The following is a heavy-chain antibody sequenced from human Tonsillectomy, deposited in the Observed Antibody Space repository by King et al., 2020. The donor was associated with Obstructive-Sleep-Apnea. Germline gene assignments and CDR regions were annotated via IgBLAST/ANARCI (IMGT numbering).Heavy chain of an antibody. CDR3: ARRGTSSWYPLDP. D-gene: IGHD6-13*01. CDR1: GYTFVTYW. CDR2: IYPGDSDT. J-gene: IGHJ5*02. V-gene: IGHV5-51*01. Sequence: EVQLVESGTEVKKPGESLKISCKGSGYTFVTYWIGWVRQMPGKGLEWMGIIYPGDSDTRYSPSFRGQVTISADKSINTAYLQWSSLKASDTAMYYCARRGTSSWYPLDPWGQGTLVTVSS.